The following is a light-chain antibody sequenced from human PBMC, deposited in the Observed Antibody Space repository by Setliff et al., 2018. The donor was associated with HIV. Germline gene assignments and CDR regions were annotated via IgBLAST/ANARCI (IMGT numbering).Light chain of an antibody. Sequence: QAVVTQEPSLTVTPGGTVTLTCGSSTGAVTSGHYPYWFQQKPGQAPRTLIYDTSNKHSWTPARFSGSLLGGKAALTLSGAQPEDEAAYYCFLSYSGARRVFGGGTTVTVL. CDR1: TGAVTSGHY. CDR3: FLSYSGARRV. J-gene: IGLJ3*02. CDR2: DTS. V-gene: IGLV7-46*01.